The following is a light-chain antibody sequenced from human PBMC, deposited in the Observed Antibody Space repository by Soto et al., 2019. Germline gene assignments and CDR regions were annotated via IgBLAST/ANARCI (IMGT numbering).Light chain of an antibody. V-gene: IGKV3-20*01. CDR1: QSVSSSY. CDR3: QQYGSSPPAIA. J-gene: IGKJ1*01. Sequence: EIVLTQSPATLSLSPGERATLSCRASQSVSSSYLAWYQQKPGQAPRLLIYGASSRATGIPDRFSGSGSGTDFTLTISRLDPEDFAVYYCQQYGSSPPAIAFGQGTKVDIK. CDR2: GAS.